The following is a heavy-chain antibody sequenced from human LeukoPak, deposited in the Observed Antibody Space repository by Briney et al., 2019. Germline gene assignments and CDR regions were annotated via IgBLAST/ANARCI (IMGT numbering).Heavy chain of an antibody. J-gene: IGHJ6*03. D-gene: IGHD3-16*01. V-gene: IGHV1-8*02. CDR2: MNPNSGNT. CDR3: ARAPIWGGLVGYYYMDV. CDR1: GYTFTSYD. Sequence: ASVKVSCKASGYTFTSYDINWVRQATGQGLEWMGWMNPNSGNTGYAQKFQGRVIMTRNTSMGTAYMELSSLRSEDTAVYYCARAPIWGGLVGYYYMDVWGKGTTVTISS.